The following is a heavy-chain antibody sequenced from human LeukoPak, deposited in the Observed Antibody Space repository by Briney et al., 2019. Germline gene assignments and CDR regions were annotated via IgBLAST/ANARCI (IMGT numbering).Heavy chain of an antibody. D-gene: IGHD3-10*01. CDR2: IYTSGST. J-gene: IGHJ4*02. V-gene: IGHV4-4*07. CDR3: AREGPRGVITD. CDR1: GGSFSGYY. Sequence: SETLSLTCAVYGGSFSGYYWSWIRQPAGKGLEWIGRIYTSGSTNYNPSLKSRVTISVDTSKNQFSLKLSSVTAADTAVYYCAREGPRGVITDWGQGTLVTVSS.